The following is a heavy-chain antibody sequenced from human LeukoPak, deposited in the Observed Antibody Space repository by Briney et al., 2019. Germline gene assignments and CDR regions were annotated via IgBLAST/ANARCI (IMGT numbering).Heavy chain of an antibody. CDR1: GFIFSSYW. CDR3: AGLYGMDV. J-gene: IGHJ6*04. Sequence: GGSLRLSCAASGFIFSSYWMSWVRQAPGKGLEWVANIKQDGSEKYYVDSVKGRFTISRDNAKNSLDLQMNSLRAEDTAVYYCAGLYGMDVWGKGTTVTVSS. V-gene: IGHV3-7*03. CDR2: IKQDGSEK.